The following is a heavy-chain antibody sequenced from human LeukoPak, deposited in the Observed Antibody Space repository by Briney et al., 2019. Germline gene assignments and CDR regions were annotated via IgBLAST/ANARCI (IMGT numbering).Heavy chain of an antibody. CDR2: ISYDGSNK. CDR3: AIIYYYDSSGYEAQDAFDI. Sequence: GGSLRLSCAASGFTFSSYGMHWVRQAPGKGLEWVAVISYDGSNKYYADSVKGRFTISRDNSKNTLYLQMNSLRAEDTAVYYCAIIYYYDSSGYEAQDAFDIWGQGTMVTVSS. D-gene: IGHD3-22*01. V-gene: IGHV3-30*03. CDR1: GFTFSSYG. J-gene: IGHJ3*02.